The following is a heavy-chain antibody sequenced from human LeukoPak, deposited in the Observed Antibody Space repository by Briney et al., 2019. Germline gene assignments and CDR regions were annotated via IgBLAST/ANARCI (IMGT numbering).Heavy chain of an antibody. Sequence: PGGSLRLSCAASGFTFSSYAMSWVRQAPGKGLKWVSAISGSGGSTYYADSVKGRFTISRDNSKNTLYLQMNSLRAEDTAVYYCAKDALIYGSGSYYVDYWGQGTLVTVSS. CDR3: AKDALIYGSGSYYVDY. D-gene: IGHD3-10*01. CDR2: ISGSGGST. J-gene: IGHJ4*02. CDR1: GFTFSSYA. V-gene: IGHV3-23*01.